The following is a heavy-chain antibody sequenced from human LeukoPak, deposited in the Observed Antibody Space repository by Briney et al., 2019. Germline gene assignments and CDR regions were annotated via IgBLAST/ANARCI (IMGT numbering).Heavy chain of an antibody. J-gene: IGHJ5*02. CDR3: AREAGYCSSTSCPEGWFDP. Sequence: SETLSLTCTVSGGSISSGDYYWSWIRQPPGKGLEWIGYIYYSGSTYYNPSLKSRVTISVDTSKNQFSLMLSSVTAADTAVYYCAREAGYCSSTSCPEGWFDPWGQGTLVTVSS. CDR2: IYYSGST. CDR1: GGSISSGDYY. D-gene: IGHD2-2*01. V-gene: IGHV4-30-4*01.